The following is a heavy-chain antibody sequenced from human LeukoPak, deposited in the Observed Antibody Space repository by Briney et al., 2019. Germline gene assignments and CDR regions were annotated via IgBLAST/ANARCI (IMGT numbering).Heavy chain of an antibody. CDR1: GFTFSVAW. V-gene: IGHV3-15*01. Sequence: GGSLRLSCAASGFTFSVAWMTWVRQAPGKGLEWVGRIKSKTNGGTIDYAPPVKGRFTISRDDSKNALYLQMNSLQTEDTGVYFCSTVGSSWAVDYWGQGTLVTVSS. J-gene: IGHJ4*02. CDR3: STVGSSWAVDY. D-gene: IGHD2-2*01. CDR2: IKSKTNGGTI.